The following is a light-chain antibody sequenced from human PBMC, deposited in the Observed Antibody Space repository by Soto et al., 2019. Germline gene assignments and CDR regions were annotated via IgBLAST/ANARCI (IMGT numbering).Light chain of an antibody. CDR3: SSYTSSSTQV. CDR1: SSDVGGYNY. V-gene: IGLV2-14*01. CDR2: EVS. Sequence: QSALTQPASVSGSPGQSITISCTGTSSDVGGYNYVSWYQQHPGKAPKLMIYEVSNRPSGVSNRFSGSKSGNTASLTISWLQAEDEADYYCSSYTSSSTQVFGTGTKPTVL. J-gene: IGLJ1*01.